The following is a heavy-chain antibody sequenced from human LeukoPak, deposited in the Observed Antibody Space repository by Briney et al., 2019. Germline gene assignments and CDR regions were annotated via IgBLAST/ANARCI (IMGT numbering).Heavy chain of an antibody. D-gene: IGHD6-13*01. V-gene: IGHV3-30*04. Sequence: GGSLRLSCAASGFTFRSYAMHWVRQAPGKGLEWVGVILYDGSNQYYADSVKGRFTISRDNSKNTLYLQMNSLRAEDTAVYYCAKLYTSRWYNDYWGQGTLVTVSS. J-gene: IGHJ4*02. CDR2: ILYDGSNQ. CDR3: AKLYTSRWYNDY. CDR1: GFTFRSYA.